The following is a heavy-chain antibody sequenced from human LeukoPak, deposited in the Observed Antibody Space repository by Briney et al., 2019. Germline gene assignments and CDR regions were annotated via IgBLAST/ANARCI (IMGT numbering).Heavy chain of an antibody. V-gene: IGHV3-30-3*01. CDR1: GFTFSSYA. J-gene: IGHJ6*02. CDR3: AKEDYYDSSGYSRGMDV. D-gene: IGHD3-22*01. CDR2: ISYDGSNK. Sequence: GGSLRLSCAASGFTFSSYAMHWVRQAPGKGLEWVAVISYDGSNKYYADSVKGRFTISRDNSKNTLYLQMNSLRAEDTALYYCAKEDYYDSSGYSRGMDVWGQGTTVTVSS.